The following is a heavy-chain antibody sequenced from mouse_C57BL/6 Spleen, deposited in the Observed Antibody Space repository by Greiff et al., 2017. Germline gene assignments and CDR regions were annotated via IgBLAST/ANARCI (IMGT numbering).Heavy chain of an antibody. CDR3: ARDVSTGTTYFDY. J-gene: IGHJ2*01. D-gene: IGHD4-1*02. Sequence: EVKVVESEGGLVQPGSSMKLSCTASGFTFSDYYMAWVRQVPEQGLEWVVNINYDGSTTYYQDSLKSRFIITRDKAKTTQYLQMTSLKSEDTATYYCARDVSTGTTYFDYWGQGTTLTVSS. CDR1: GFTFSDYY. V-gene: IGHV5-16*01. CDR2: INYDGSTT.